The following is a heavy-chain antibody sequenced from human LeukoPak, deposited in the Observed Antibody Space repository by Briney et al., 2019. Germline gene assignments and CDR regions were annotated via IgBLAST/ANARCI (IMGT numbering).Heavy chain of an antibody. J-gene: IGHJ4*02. CDR3: AREGSDFWSGYSKGYFDY. Sequence: GGSLRLSCAVSGFPFSSYNMNWIRRAPRKGLEWVSYIGSSVSTSYYADSVKGRFTISRDNGKHSLYLQMNSLRADDTAVYYCAREGSDFWSGYSKGYFDYWGQGTLVTVSS. CDR2: IGSSVSTS. V-gene: IGHV3-48*01. D-gene: IGHD3-3*01. CDR1: GFPFSSYN.